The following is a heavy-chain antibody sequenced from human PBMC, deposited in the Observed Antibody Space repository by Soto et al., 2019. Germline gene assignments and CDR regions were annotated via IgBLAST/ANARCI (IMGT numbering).Heavy chain of an antibody. J-gene: IGHJ3*02. Sequence: EVQLVESGGGLVQPGGSLRLSCAASGFTFSSYSMNWVRQAPGKGLEWVSYISSSSSTIYYADSVKGRFTISRDNAKNSLYLQMTSLRAEDTDVYYCARENPAYDSLTGYYLGDAFDIWGQGTMVTVSS. D-gene: IGHD3-9*01. CDR3: ARENPAYDSLTGYYLGDAFDI. V-gene: IGHV3-48*01. CDR2: ISSSSSTI. CDR1: GFTFSSYS.